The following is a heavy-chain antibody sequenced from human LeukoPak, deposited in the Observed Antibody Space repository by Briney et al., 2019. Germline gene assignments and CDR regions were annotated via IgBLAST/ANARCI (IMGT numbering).Heavy chain of an antibody. D-gene: IGHD3-22*01. CDR3: ARQESRNYYYEVLDY. V-gene: IGHV3-30*04. J-gene: IGHJ4*02. CDR2: ISYNGGKK. CDR1: GFSFSSYA. Sequence: PGRSLRLSCAASGFSFSSYAIHWVRQAPGKGLEWVAVISYNGGKKDYADSVKGRFTIDRDNSKNTVYLQMNSLRPDDTAIYFCARQESRNYYYEVLDYWGQGNLVTVSS.